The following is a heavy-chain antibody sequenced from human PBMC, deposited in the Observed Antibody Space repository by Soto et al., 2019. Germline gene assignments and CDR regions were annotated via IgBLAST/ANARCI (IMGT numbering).Heavy chain of an antibody. V-gene: IGHV3-30-3*01. CDR3: ARDSVYCSGGSVNHYLDC. D-gene: IGHD3-10*01. Sequence: VGSLRLSCAVSGFTFSDSAMHWVRQAPGKGPEWVGVISYDGSYKYYADSVKGRFTISRDNSKNTLYLQMNSLRVEDTAVYYCARDSVYCSGGSVNHYLDCWGHGTLVTVS. CDR1: GFTFSDSA. J-gene: IGHJ4*01. CDR2: ISYDGSYK.